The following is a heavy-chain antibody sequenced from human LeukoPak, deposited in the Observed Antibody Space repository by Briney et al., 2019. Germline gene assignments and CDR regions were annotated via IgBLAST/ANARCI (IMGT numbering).Heavy chain of an antibody. Sequence: ASVKVSCKASGGTFSSYAISWVRQAPGRGLEWVGGIIPVFGTPNYAQKFQGRVTITTDESTSTAYMELTSLRSEDTAMYYCASNDLVVYAGLYWGQGTLVTVSS. CDR3: ASNDLVVYAGLY. J-gene: IGHJ4*02. D-gene: IGHD2-8*01. V-gene: IGHV1-69*05. CDR1: GGTFSSYA. CDR2: IIPVFGTP.